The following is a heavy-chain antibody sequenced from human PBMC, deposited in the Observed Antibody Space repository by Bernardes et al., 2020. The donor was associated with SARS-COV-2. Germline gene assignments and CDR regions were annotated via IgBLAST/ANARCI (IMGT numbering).Heavy chain of an antibody. CDR1: GGSFSGYY. Sequence: SETLSLTCAVYGGSFSGYYWSWIRQPPGKGLEWIGEINHSGSTNYNPSLKSRVTISVDTSKNQFSLKLSSVTAADTAVYYCARVHGDDNTEGQIIDYWGQGTLVTVSS. V-gene: IGHV4-34*01. CDR3: ARVHGDDNTEGQIIDY. D-gene: IGHD4-17*01. J-gene: IGHJ4*02. CDR2: INHSGST.